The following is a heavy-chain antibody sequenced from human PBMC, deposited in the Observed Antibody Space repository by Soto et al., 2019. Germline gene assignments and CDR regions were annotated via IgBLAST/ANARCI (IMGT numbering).Heavy chain of an antibody. J-gene: IGHJ4*02. CDR2: IKQDGSEK. D-gene: IGHD3-10*01. CDR3: ARDPIMVREANYVH. V-gene: IGHV3-7*01. Sequence: EVQLVESGGGLVQPGGSLRLSCAASGFSFLNYWMTWVRQAPGKGLEWVANIKQDGSEKFYVDSVRGRFTISRDNAKNLLYLQMNSLRAEDTAVYYCARDPIMVREANYVHWGQGTLVTVSS. CDR1: GFSFLNYW.